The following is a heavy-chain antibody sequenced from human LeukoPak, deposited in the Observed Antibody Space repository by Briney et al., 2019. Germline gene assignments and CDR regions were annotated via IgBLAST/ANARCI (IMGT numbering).Heavy chain of an antibody. Sequence: GASVKVSCKASGGTFSSYAISWVRQAPGQGLEWMGGIIPIFGTANYAQKFQGRVTITADESTSTAYMELSSLRSGDTAVYYCARASELLWFGDYYYGMDVWGQGTTVTVSS. J-gene: IGHJ6*02. CDR2: IIPIFGTA. CDR3: ARASELLWFGDYYYGMDV. V-gene: IGHV1-69*13. CDR1: GGTFSSYA. D-gene: IGHD3-10*01.